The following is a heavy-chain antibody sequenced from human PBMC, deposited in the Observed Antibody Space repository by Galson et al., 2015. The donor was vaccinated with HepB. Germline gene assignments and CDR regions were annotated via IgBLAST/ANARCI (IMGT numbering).Heavy chain of an antibody. D-gene: IGHD3-3*01. V-gene: IGHV3-66*01. Sequence: SLRLSCAASGFTVSSNYMSWVRQAPGKGLEWVSVIYSGGSTYYADSVKGRFTISRDNSKNTLYLQMNSLRAEDTAVYYCAREQGGYYSHTPAFDIWGQGTMVTVSS. CDR1: GFTVSSNY. J-gene: IGHJ3*02. CDR3: AREQGGYYSHTPAFDI. CDR2: IYSGGST.